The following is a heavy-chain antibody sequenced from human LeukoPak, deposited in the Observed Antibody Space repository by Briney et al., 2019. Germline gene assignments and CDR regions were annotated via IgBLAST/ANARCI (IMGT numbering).Heavy chain of an antibody. V-gene: IGHV4-59*07. CDR3: ARVEWLHTQETHFDY. D-gene: IGHD5-24*01. CDR2: IYYSGST. CDR1: GGSISSYY. J-gene: IGHJ4*02. Sequence: PSDTLSLTCTVSGGSISSYYWSWIRQPPGKGLEWIGYIYYSGSTNYNPSLKSRVTISVDTSKNQFSLKLSSVTAADTAVYYCARVEWLHTQETHFDYWGQGTLVTVSS.